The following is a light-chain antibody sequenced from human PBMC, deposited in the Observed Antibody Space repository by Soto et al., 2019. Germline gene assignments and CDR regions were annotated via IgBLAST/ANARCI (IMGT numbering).Light chain of an antibody. CDR2: GAS. J-gene: IGKJ3*01. CDR3: QHYNTWPFT. CDR1: QTISSN. V-gene: IGKV3-15*01. Sequence: EVVMTQSPATLSVSPGERATLYCRASQTISSNLAWYQQKPGQPPRLLINGASTRATGVAARFSGSGSGTEFTLSISSLQSEGSAVYFCQHYNTWPFTFGPGTKVDI.